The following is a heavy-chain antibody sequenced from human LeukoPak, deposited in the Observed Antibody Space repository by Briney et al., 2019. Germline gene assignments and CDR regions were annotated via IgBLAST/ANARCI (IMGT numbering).Heavy chain of an antibody. J-gene: IGHJ4*02. D-gene: IGHD4-23*01. CDR3: ARGAYYGDNVPVHY. V-gene: IGHV1-2*02. CDR1: GYTFPNYY. CDR2: MNPNSGAT. Sequence: ASVKVSCKGTGYTFPNYYLHSVRQAPGQGVEWMGWMNPNSGATEYQQNFQGRVTMTRDTSISTAYLEVFSLTSDDAAVYYCARGAYYGDNVPVHYWGQGSLVIVSS.